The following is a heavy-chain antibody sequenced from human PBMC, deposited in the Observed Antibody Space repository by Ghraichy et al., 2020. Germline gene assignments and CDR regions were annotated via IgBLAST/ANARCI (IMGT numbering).Heavy chain of an antibody. CDR1: GGTFSSYA. CDR2: IIPIFGTA. D-gene: IGHD5-12*01. CDR3: ARGGWLNYYYMDV. J-gene: IGHJ6*03. V-gene: IGHV1-69*06. Sequence: SVKVSCKASGGTFSSYAISWVRQAPGQGLEWMGGIIPIFGTANYAQKFQGRVTITADKSTSTAYMELSSLRSEDTAVYYCARGGWLNYYYMDVWGKGTTVTVSS.